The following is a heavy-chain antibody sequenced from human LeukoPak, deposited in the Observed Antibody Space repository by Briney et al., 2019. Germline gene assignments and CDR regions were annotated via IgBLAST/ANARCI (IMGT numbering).Heavy chain of an antibody. J-gene: IGHJ3*01. CDR3: ARDIELSA. D-gene: IGHD5-12*01. CDR2: IASSGLNT. Sequence: GGSLRLSCAASGSMFRDAAMTWVRQAPGKGLEWVSLIASSGLNTYYADSVRGRFTISRDNSKNTLSLQMNSLRVEDTAIYYCARDIELSAWGLGTLVTVSS. CDR1: GSMFRDAA. V-gene: IGHV3-23*01.